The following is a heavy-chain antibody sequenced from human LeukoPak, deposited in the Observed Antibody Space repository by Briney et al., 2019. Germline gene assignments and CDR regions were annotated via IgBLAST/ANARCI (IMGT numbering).Heavy chain of an antibody. J-gene: IGHJ4*02. Sequence: ASVKVSFKASGYTFTGYYMHWVRQAPGQGLEWMGWINPNSGGTNYAQKFQGRVTMTRDTSISTVYMELSRLRSDDTAVYYCARVGHSSGWPGEGWGQGTLVTVSS. CDR2: INPNSGGT. CDR3: ARVGHSSGWPGEG. V-gene: IGHV1-2*02. D-gene: IGHD6-19*01. CDR1: GYTFTGYY.